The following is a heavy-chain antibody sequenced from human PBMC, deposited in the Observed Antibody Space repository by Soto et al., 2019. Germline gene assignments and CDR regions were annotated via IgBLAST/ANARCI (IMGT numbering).Heavy chain of an antibody. Sequence: ASVKVSCKASGYTFTSYDINWVRQATGQGLKWMGWMNPNSGNTGYAQKFQGRVTMTRNTSISTAYMELSSLRSEDTAVYYCARGGEIWFGELLYRLTGTRLYYYGMDVWGQGTTVTVSS. V-gene: IGHV1-8*01. CDR3: ARGGEIWFGELLYRLTGTRLYYYGMDV. D-gene: IGHD3-10*01. CDR2: MNPNSGNT. J-gene: IGHJ6*02. CDR1: GYTFTSYD.